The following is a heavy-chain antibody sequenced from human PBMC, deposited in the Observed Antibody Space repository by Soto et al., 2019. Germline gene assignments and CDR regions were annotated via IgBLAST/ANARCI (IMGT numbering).Heavy chain of an antibody. J-gene: IGHJ5*02. CDR2: IYYSGST. CDR1: GGSISSGGYY. V-gene: IGHV4-31*03. CDR3: ACVASGSYPHLNWFDP. Sequence: SETLSLTCTVSGGSISSGGYYWSWIRQHPGKGLEWIGYIYYSGSTYYNPSLKSRVTISVDTSKNQFSLKLSSVTAADTAVFYCACVASGSYPHLNWFDPWGQGTLVTVSS. D-gene: IGHD1-26*01.